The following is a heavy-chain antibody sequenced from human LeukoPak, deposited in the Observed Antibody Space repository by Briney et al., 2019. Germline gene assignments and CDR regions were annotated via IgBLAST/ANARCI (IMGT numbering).Heavy chain of an antibody. V-gene: IGHV3-30-3*01. Sequence: GRSLRLSCAASGFTFSSYAMHWVRQAPGKGLEWVAVISYDGSNKYYADSVKGRFTISRDNSKSTLYLQMNSLRAEDTAVYYCARDLGPAYYYYGMDVWGQGTTVTVSS. J-gene: IGHJ6*02. D-gene: IGHD2-2*01. CDR3: ARDLGPAYYYYGMDV. CDR1: GFTFSSYA. CDR2: ISYDGSNK.